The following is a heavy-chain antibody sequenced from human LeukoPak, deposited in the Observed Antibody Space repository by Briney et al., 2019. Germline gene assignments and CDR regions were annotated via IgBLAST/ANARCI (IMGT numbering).Heavy chain of an antibody. Sequence: ASVKVSCKASGYTFTSYDINWVRQATGQGLEWMGWMNPNSGNTGYAQKFQGRVTMTRDMSTSTVYMELSSLRSEDTAVYYCARDLRYCGGDCYSERFDYWGQGTLVTVSS. J-gene: IGHJ4*02. CDR1: GYTFTSYD. CDR3: ARDLRYCGGDCYSERFDY. V-gene: IGHV1-8*01. D-gene: IGHD2-21*02. CDR2: MNPNSGNT.